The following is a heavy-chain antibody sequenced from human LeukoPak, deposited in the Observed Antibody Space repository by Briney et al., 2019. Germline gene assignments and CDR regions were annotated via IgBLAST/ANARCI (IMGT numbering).Heavy chain of an antibody. CDR1: GGSISSSSYY. D-gene: IGHD3-16*01. V-gene: IGHV4-39*02. CDR3: ARSGFGVNAFDI. J-gene: IGHJ3*02. CDR2: IYYSGST. Sequence: SETLSLTCTVSGGSISSSSYYWGWIRQPPGKGLEWIGSIYYSGSTYYNPSLKSRVTISVDTSKNHFSLRLSSVTAADTAVYYCARSGFGVNAFDIWGQGTMVTVSS.